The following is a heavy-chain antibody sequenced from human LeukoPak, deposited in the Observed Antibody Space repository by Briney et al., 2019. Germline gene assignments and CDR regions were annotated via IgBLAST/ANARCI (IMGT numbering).Heavy chain of an antibody. CDR1: GGSISSYY. V-gene: IGHV4-59*01. CDR3: ARGEAARPCLFDY. CDR2: IYYSGST. J-gene: IGHJ4*02. D-gene: IGHD6-6*01. Sequence: SETLSLTCTVSGGSISSYYWSWIRQPPGKGLEWIVYIYYSGSTNYNPSLKSRVTISVDTSKNQFSLKLSSVTAADTAVYYCARGEAARPCLFDYWGQGTLVTVSS.